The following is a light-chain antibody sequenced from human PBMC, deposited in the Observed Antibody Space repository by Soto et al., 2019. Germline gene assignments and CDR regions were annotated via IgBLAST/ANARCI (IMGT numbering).Light chain of an antibody. Sequence: QSALTQPASVSGSPGQSITISCTGSSSDVGGYSYVSWYQHHPGKAPKLMIYDVDNRPSGVSNRFSGSKSGNTASLTISGLQAEDEADYYCNSYTNTGTYVLFGGGTKLTVL. CDR2: DVD. J-gene: IGLJ2*01. CDR3: NSYTNTGTYVL. CDR1: SSDVGGYSY. V-gene: IGLV2-14*03.